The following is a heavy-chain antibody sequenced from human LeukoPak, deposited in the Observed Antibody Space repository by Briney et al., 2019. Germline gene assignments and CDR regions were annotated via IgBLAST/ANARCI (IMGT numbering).Heavy chain of an antibody. Sequence: GGSLRLSCAASGFTFNDYAMHWVRHAPGKGLEWVSGISWNSGRLGYADSLKGRFTISRDNAKNSLYLQMNSLRAEDTALYYCARDPLRDTRYFDYWGQGTLVTVSS. D-gene: IGHD2-2*01. CDR1: GFTFNDYA. CDR2: ISWNSGRL. V-gene: IGHV3-9*01. J-gene: IGHJ4*02. CDR3: ARDPLRDTRYFDY.